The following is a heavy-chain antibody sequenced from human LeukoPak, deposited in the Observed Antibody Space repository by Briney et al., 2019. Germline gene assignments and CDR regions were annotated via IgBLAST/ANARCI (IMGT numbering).Heavy chain of an antibody. J-gene: IGHJ5*02. CDR1: RFTFSNYN. CDR3: ARGTEMATMGSWFDP. CDR2: ISSSSSYI. Sequence: GGSLRLSCAASRFTFSNYNMNWVRQAPGKGLEWVSSISSSSSYIFYADSLKGRFTISRDNTKNSLYLQMNSLRAEDTAVYYCARGTEMATMGSWFDPWGQGTLVTVSS. D-gene: IGHD5-24*01. V-gene: IGHV3-21*01.